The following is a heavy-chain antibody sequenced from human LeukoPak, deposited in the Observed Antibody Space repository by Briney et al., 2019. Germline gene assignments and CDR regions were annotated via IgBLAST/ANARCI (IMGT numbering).Heavy chain of an antibody. CDR2: FYTSGST. Sequence: PSETLSLTCTVSGGSISSGNYFWSWIRQPAGKGLEWIGRFYTSGSTNYNPSLKSRVTISVDTSNNQFSPKLSSVTAADTAVYYCATQDSSSWYFDYWGQGTLVTVSS. CDR3: ATQDSSSWYFDY. D-gene: IGHD6-13*01. V-gene: IGHV4-61*02. CDR1: GGSISSGNYF. J-gene: IGHJ4*02.